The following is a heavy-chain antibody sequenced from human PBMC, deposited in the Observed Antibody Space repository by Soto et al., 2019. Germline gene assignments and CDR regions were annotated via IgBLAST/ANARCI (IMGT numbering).Heavy chain of an antibody. CDR3: ARRYYYGMDV. CDR1: GFTFSSYW. CDR2: INSDGSST. Sequence: EVQLVESGGGLVQPGGSLRLSCAASGFTFSSYWMHWVRQAPGKGLVWVSRINSDGSSTSYADSVKGRFTISRDNAKNTLYLQINSLRGEDTAMYYCARRYYYGMDVWGQGTTVTVSS. J-gene: IGHJ6*02. V-gene: IGHV3-74*01.